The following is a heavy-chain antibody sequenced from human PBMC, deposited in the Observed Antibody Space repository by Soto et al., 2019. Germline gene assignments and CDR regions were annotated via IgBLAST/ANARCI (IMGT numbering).Heavy chain of an antibody. CDR1: GFSFSINA. J-gene: IGHJ4*02. V-gene: IGHV3-23*01. Sequence: GGLRLSCAAAGFSFSINAMSWVRQAPGKGLECVSAISASGGNTYYSDSVKGRFTISRDNSKSTLYLQMHSLRAEDTALYYCARVYDDSGYCSPGVHWGRGTLVTFSS. CDR3: ARVYDDSGYCSPGVH. D-gene: IGHD3-22*01. CDR2: ISASGGNT.